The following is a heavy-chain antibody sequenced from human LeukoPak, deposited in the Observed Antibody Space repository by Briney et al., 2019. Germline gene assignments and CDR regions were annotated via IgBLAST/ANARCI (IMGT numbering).Heavy chain of an antibody. D-gene: IGHD3-9*01. V-gene: IGHV4-59*08. CDR2: IYYSGST. CDR1: GGSISSYY. CDR3: ARRDLYYDILTGYYPPLYFDY. J-gene: IGHJ4*02. Sequence: SETLSLTCTVSGGSISSYYWSWIRQPPGKGLEWIGYIYYSGSTNYNPSLKSRVTISVDTSKNQFSLKLSSVTAADTAVYYCARRDLYYDILTGYYPPLYFDYWGQGTLVTVSS.